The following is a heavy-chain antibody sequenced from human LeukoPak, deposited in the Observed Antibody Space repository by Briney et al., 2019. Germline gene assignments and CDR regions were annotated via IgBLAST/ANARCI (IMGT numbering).Heavy chain of an antibody. Sequence: GGSLRLSCAASGFNFGGYWMSRVRHAPGKGLERVANISYDGSETFYGDSVKGRFTVSRDNAKNSLYLQMNSLRVEDTGVYYCASATGDKGGYFDSWGQGAQVTVSS. D-gene: IGHD7-27*01. J-gene: IGHJ4*02. CDR1: GFNFGGYW. CDR2: ISYDGSET. CDR3: ASATGDKGGYFDS. V-gene: IGHV3-7*01.